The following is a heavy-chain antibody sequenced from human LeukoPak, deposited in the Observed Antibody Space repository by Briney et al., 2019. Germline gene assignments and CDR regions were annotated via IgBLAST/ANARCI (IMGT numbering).Heavy chain of an antibody. CDR2: IYSGGST. V-gene: IGHV3-53*01. J-gene: IGHJ6*02. CDR3: ARDLGFDYYYGMDV. CDR1: GFTVSSNY. Sequence: GGSLRLSCAASGFTVSSNYMSWVRQAPGKGLEWVSVIYSGGSTYYADSVKGRFTISRDNSKNTLYLQMNGLRAEDTAVYYCARDLGFDYYYGMDVWGQGTTVTVSS. D-gene: IGHD3-10*01.